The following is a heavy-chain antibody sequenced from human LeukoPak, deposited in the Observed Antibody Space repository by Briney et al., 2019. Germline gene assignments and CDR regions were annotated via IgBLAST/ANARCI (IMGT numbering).Heavy chain of an antibody. CDR2: ISHDGDNK. Sequence: PGRSLRLSCAASGFTFSGYAMHWVRQAPGKGLEWVAVISHDGDNKYFADSVKGRFTISRDNSKNTHYLQMNSLRVEDTAVYYCARVPCSSASCYNDFFDYWGQGTLVTVSS. V-gene: IGHV3-30*04. D-gene: IGHD2-2*02. J-gene: IGHJ4*02. CDR1: GFTFSGYA. CDR3: ARVPCSSASCYNDFFDY.